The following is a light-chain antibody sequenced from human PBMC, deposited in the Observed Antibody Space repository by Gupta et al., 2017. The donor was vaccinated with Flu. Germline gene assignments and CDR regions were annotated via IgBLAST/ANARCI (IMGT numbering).Light chain of an antibody. CDR2: QAS. CDR3: QQYSDYPLT. CDR1: QSISSW. J-gene: IGKJ4*01. V-gene: IGKV1-5*03. Sequence: DIQMIQFPSTLSASMGDTVIITCRASQSISSWLAWYQQKPGKAPKVLIFQASSLESGVPSRFSGSGSGTEFTLTISSLQPDDFATYYCQQYSDYPLTFGGGTNVEIK.